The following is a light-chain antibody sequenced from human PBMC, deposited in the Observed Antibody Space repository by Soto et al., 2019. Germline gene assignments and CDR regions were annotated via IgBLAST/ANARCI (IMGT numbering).Light chain of an antibody. CDR2: EVT. J-gene: IGLJ1*01. CDR3: NSFRVNRLYV. CDR1: SSDVGGYNA. V-gene: IGLV2-14*01. Sequence: LTQPASVSGSPGQTITISCTGTSSDVGGYNAVSWYQHRPGKAPKLIIYEVTHRPAGISDRFSASKSGNTASLTISGLQAEDEGDYYCNSFRVNRLYVFGTGTKVTVL.